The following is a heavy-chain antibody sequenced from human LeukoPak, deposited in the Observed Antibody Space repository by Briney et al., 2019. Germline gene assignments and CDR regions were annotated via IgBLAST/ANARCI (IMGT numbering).Heavy chain of an antibody. CDR3: AKSSMVRGVINNY. CDR2: ISGSGGST. D-gene: IGHD3-10*01. Sequence: GGSPRLSCAASGFTFSSYAMSWVRQAPGKGLEWVSAISGSGGSTYYADSVKGRFTISRDNSKNTLYLQMNSLRAEDTAVYYCAKSSMVRGVINNYWGQGTLVTVSS. J-gene: IGHJ4*02. CDR1: GFTFSSYA. V-gene: IGHV3-23*01.